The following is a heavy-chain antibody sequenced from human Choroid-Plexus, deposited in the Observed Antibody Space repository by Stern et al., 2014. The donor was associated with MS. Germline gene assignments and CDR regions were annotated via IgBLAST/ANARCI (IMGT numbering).Heavy chain of an antibody. Sequence: QVQLVASGGGVVQPGRPLRLSCVASGFTFGSCAMHWVRQAPGKGLEWVAGVSYDGSNKDYADSVKGRFTISRDNSQNTLYMQMSGLRPEDTAVYYCAKDRQYLTYFFDHWGQGSLVTVSS. CDR1: GFTFGSCA. D-gene: IGHD2/OR15-2a*01. V-gene: IGHV3-30*18. CDR3: AKDRQYLTYFFDH. J-gene: IGHJ5*02. CDR2: VSYDGSNK.